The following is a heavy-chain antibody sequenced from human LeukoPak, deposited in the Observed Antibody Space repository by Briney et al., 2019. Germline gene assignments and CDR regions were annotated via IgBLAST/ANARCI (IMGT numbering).Heavy chain of an antibody. CDR3: ARGLSSGYSVYFDY. CDR1: GGSISSYY. V-gene: IGHV4-59*01. J-gene: IGHJ4*02. CDR2: IYYSGST. Sequence: SETLSLTCTVSGGSISSYYWSWIRQPPGKGLEWIGYIYYSGSTNYNPSLKSRVTISVDTSKNQFSLKLSSVTAADTAVYYCARGLSSGYSVYFDYWGQGTLVTVSS. D-gene: IGHD3-22*01.